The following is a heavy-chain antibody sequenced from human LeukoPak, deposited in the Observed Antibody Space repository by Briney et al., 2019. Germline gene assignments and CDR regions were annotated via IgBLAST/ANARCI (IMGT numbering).Heavy chain of an antibody. V-gene: IGHV1-2*02. CDR1: EYTFSGYYYY. CDR3: ARRSSVITSIDY. CDR2: INPNSGDT. Sequence: ASVKVSCTVSEYTFSGYYYYMHWVRQAPGLGLEWVGWINPNSGDTNYAQKFQGRVTMTWDTSITTAYMELRGLRSDDTAMYYCARRSSVITSIDYWGQGTLVTVSS. J-gene: IGHJ4*02. D-gene: IGHD2-21*01.